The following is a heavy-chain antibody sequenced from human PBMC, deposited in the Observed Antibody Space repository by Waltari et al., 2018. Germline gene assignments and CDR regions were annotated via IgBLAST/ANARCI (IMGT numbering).Heavy chain of an antibody. V-gene: IGHV3-9*01. D-gene: IGHD3-10*01. CDR2: ISWNSGSI. J-gene: IGHJ4*02. Sequence: EVQLVESGGGLVQPGRSLRLSCAASGFTFDDYAMHWVRQAPGKGLEWVSGISWNSGSIGYADSVKGRFTISRDNAKNSLYLQMNSLRAEDTALYYCATGHFDYWGQGTLVTVSS. CDR3: ATGHFDY. CDR1: GFTFDDYA.